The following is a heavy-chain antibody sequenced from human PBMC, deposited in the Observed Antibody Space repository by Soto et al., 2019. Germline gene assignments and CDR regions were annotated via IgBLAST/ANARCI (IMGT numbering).Heavy chain of an antibody. D-gene: IGHD4-4*01. J-gene: IGHJ6*03. Sequence: GESLKISCKGSGYSFTSYWVGWVRQMPGKGLEWMGIIYPGDSDTRYSPSFQGQVTISADKSISTAYLQWSSLKASDTAMYYCARLGAMTTVRRYYYYMDVWGKGTTVTVSS. CDR1: GYSFTSYW. V-gene: IGHV5-51*01. CDR2: IYPGDSDT. CDR3: ARLGAMTTVRRYYYYMDV.